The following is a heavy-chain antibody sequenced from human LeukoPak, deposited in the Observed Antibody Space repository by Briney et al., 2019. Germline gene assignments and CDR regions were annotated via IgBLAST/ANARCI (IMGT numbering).Heavy chain of an antibody. CDR1: GFTFSSYA. D-gene: IGHD2-2*01. Sequence: PGGSLRLSCAASGFTFSSYAMSWVRQAPGKGLEWVSAISGSGGSTYYADSVKGRFTISRDNSKNTLYLQMNSLRAEDTAVYYCAKPPYIVVVPAAGWFDPWGQGTLVTVSS. J-gene: IGHJ5*02. V-gene: IGHV3-23*01. CDR3: AKPPYIVVVPAAGWFDP. CDR2: ISGSGGST.